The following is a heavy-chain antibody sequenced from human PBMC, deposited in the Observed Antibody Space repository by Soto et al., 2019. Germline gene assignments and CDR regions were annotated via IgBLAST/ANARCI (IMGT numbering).Heavy chain of an antibody. CDR1: GYTFTSYY. V-gene: IGHV1-46*01. Sequence: ASVKVSCKASGYTFTSYYMHWVRQAPGQGLEWMGIINPSGGSTSYAQKFQGRVTMTRDTSTSTVYMELSSLRSEDTAVYYCARDRRGIVVVVAASRDTGGPDYWGQGTLVTVSS. J-gene: IGHJ4*02. CDR2: INPSGGST. D-gene: IGHD2-15*01. CDR3: ARDRRGIVVVVAASRDTGGPDY.